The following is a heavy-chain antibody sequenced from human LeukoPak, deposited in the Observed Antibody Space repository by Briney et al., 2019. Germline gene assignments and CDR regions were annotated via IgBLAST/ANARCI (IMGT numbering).Heavy chain of an antibody. CDR1: GYSISSGYY. V-gene: IGHV4-38-2*02. Sequence: PSETLSLTCTVSGYSISSGYYWGWIRQPPGKGLEWIGSIYYSGGTYYNPSLKSRVTISVDTSKNQFSLKLSSVTAADTAVYYCAQGSYGYSGSFDYWGQGTLVTVSS. CDR2: IYYSGGT. D-gene: IGHD5-18*01. CDR3: AQGSYGYSGSFDY. J-gene: IGHJ4*02.